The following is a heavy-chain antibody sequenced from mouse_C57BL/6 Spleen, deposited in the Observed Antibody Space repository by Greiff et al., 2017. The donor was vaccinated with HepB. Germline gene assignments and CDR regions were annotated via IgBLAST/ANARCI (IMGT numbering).Heavy chain of an antibody. J-gene: IGHJ2*01. CDR1: GYTFTSYW. Sequence: QVQLQQSGAELVKPGASVKMSCKASGYTFTSYWITWVKQRPGQGLEWIGDIYPGSGSTNYNEKFKSKATLTVDTSSSTAYMQLSSLTSEDSAGYYCARIHYGNDEDYFDYWGQGTTLTVSS. D-gene: IGHD2-2*01. V-gene: IGHV1-55*01. CDR3: ARIHYGNDEDYFDY. CDR2: IYPGSGST.